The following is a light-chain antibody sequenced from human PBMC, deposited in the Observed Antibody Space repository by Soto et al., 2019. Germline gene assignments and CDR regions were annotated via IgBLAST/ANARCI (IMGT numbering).Light chain of an antibody. CDR2: GAS. CDR1: QSVSSSY. Sequence: VLTQSPGTLSLSPGERATLSCRTSQSVSSSYLAWYQQKPGQAPRLLIFGASSRATGITDRFSGSGSGTDFTLTISSLEPEDFAVYYCQHYGSSLMYTFDQGTKLEIK. CDR3: QHYGSSLMYT. V-gene: IGKV3-20*01. J-gene: IGKJ2*01.